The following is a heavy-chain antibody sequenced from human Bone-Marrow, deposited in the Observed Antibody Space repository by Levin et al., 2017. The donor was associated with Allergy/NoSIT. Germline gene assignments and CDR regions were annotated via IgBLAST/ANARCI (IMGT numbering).Heavy chain of an antibody. V-gene: IGHV3-21*01. CDR1: GFTFSSYS. J-gene: IGHJ4*02. CDR3: ARDPQNLGYSSSWYGFSFGYFDY. D-gene: IGHD6-13*01. Sequence: PSETLSLTCAASGFTFSSYSMNWVRQAPGKGLEWVSSISSSSSYIYYADSVKGRFTISRDNAKNSLYLQMNSLRAEDTAVYYCARDPQNLGYSSSWYGFSFGYFDYWGQGTLVTVSS. CDR2: ISSSSSYI.